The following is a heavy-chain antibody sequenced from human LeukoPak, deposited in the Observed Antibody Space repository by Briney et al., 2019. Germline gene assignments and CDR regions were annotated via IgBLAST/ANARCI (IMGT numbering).Heavy chain of an antibody. D-gene: IGHD3-3*01. Sequence: GGSLRLSCAASGFTFSSYSMNWARQAPGKGLEWVSYISGSGSTIYYADSVKGRFTISRDNAKNSLYLQMNSLRAEDTAVYYCARAEVTIFGVVIKPRKDYYYYMDVWGKGTTVTVSS. J-gene: IGHJ6*03. V-gene: IGHV3-48*04. CDR1: GFTFSSYS. CDR2: ISGSGSTI. CDR3: ARAEVTIFGVVIKPRKDYYYYMDV.